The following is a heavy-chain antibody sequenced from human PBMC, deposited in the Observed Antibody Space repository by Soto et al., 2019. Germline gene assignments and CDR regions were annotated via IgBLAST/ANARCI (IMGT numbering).Heavy chain of an antibody. CDR3: AAQTMVTAIFYC. CDR1: GGTFSSYA. J-gene: IGHJ4*02. V-gene: IGHV1-69*13. CDR2: IIPIFGTA. Sequence: SVKVSCKASGGTFSSYAISWVRQAPGQGLEWMGGIIPIFGTANYAQKFQGRVTITADESTSTAYMELSSLRSEDTAVYYCAAQTMVTAIFYCWGQGTLVTVSS. D-gene: IGHD2-21*02.